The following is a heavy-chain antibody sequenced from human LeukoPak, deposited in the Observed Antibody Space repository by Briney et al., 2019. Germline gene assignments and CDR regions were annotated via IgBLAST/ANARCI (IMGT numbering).Heavy chain of an antibody. V-gene: IGHV4-30-2*01. CDR2: IYHSGST. Sequence: SETLSLTCAVSGGSISSGGYSWSWIRQPPGKGLEWIGYIYHSGSTYYNPSLKSRVTISVDRSKNQFSLKLSSVTAADTAVYYCAGTVLRYFDWADAFDIWGQGTMVTVSS. J-gene: IGHJ3*02. CDR1: GGSISSGGYS. CDR3: AGTVLRYFDWADAFDI. D-gene: IGHD3-9*01.